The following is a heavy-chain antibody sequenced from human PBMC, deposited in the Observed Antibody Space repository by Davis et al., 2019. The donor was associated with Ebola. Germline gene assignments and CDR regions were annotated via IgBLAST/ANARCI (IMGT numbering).Heavy chain of an antibody. CDR2: IIPILGIA. J-gene: IGHJ3*02. Sequence: SVKVSCKASGGTFSSYAISWVRQAPGQGLEWMGRIIPILGIANYAQKFQGRVTITADKSTSTAYMELSSLRSEDTAVYYCAMSVVVPEDAFDIWGQGTMVTASS. CDR3: AMSVVVPEDAFDI. V-gene: IGHV1-69*04. D-gene: IGHD2-2*01. CDR1: GGTFSSYA.